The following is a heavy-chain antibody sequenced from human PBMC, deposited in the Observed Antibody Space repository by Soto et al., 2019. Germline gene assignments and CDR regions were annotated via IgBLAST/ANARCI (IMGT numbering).Heavy chain of an antibody. CDR1: GFTFSSYA. CDR2: ISGSGDST. J-gene: IGHJ4*02. D-gene: IGHD1-26*01. V-gene: IGHV3-23*01. CDR3: ARWGSGSYSDY. Sequence: EVQLLESGGGLVQPGGSLRLSCAASGFTFSSYAMRWVRQSPVKGLEWVSAISGSGDSTYYADSVKGRFTISRDNSKNTLYRQMNRLRAEDTGVYYWARWGSGSYSDYWGQGTLVTVAS.